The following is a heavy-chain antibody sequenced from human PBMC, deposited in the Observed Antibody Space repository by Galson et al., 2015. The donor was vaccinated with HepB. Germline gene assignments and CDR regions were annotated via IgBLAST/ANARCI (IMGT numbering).Heavy chain of an antibody. V-gene: IGHV3-53*01. CDR1: GFNVGRSY. J-gene: IGHJ3*02. Sequence: SLRLSCAASGFNVGRSYMSWVRQAPGTGLEWVSSIYSGGSTYYADSVKGRFSISRDNSKKTLYLQMNFLRPEDTAVYYCARGPWREIPAAFDIWGQGTTVTVS. CDR3: ARGPWREIPAAFDI. D-gene: IGHD2-2*02. CDR2: IYSGGST.